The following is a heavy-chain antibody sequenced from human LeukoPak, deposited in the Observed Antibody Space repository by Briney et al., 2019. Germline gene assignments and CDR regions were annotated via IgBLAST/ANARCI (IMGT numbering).Heavy chain of an antibody. J-gene: IGHJ4*02. CDR1: GFTVSSNY. V-gene: IGHV3-23*01. D-gene: IGHD3-10*01. CDR3: AKDWDYYGSGSYSDY. Sequence: GGSLRLSCAASGFTVSSNYMSWVRQAPGKGLEWVSSISGSGGSTYYADSVKGRFTISRDNSKNTLYLQMNSLRAEDTAVYYCAKDWDYYGSGSYSDYWGQGTLVTVSS. CDR2: ISGSGGST.